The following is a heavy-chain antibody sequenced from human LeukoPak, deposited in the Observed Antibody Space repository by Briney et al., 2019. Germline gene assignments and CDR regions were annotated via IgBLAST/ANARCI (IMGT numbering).Heavy chain of an antibody. CDR1: GGSISSSNW. J-gene: IGHJ3*02. V-gene: IGHV4-4*02. CDR3: ARPPYSSSSSDAFDI. D-gene: IGHD6-6*01. Sequence: PSETLSLTCAVSGGSISSSNWWSWVRQPPGKGLEWIGEIYHSGSTSYNPSLKSRVTISVDRSKNQFSLKLSSVTAADTAVYYCARPPYSSSSSDAFDIWGQGTMVTVSS. CDR2: IYHSGST.